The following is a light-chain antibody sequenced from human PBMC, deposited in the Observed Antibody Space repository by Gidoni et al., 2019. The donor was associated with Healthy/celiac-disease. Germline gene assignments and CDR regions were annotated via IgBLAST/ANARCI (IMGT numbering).Light chain of an antibody. CDR2: DAS. J-gene: IGKJ1*01. Sequence: EIVLTQSLATLSLSPGERATLSCRASQSVSSYLAWYQQKPGQAPRLLIYDASTRATGIPARFSGSGSGTDFTLTISSLEPEDFAVYYCQQRSNWPPWTFGQGTKVEIK. CDR1: QSVSSY. CDR3: QQRSNWPPWT. V-gene: IGKV3-11*01.